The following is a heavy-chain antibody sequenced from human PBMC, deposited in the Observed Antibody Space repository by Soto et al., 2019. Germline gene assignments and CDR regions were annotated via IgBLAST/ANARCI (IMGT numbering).Heavy chain of an antibody. Sequence: QVQLLQSGAELKKPGASVKVSCKASGYIFTGYYMHLVRQAPGQGLEWMGWINPNSGDTNYTQKFQGWVNMTRDTSISTAYMELSRLRSDDTAVYYCATSRISIAVAGETEYYFDYWGQGTLVTVSS. CDR3: ATSRISIAVAGETEYYFDY. CDR2: INPNSGDT. CDR1: GYIFTGYY. D-gene: IGHD6-19*01. J-gene: IGHJ4*02. V-gene: IGHV1-2*04.